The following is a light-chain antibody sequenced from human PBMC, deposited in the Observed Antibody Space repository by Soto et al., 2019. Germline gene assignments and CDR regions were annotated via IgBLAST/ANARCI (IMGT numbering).Light chain of an antibody. CDR2: LNSDGSH. CDR1: SGHTTYA. Sequence: QLVLTQSPSASASLGASVKLTCTLSSGHTTYAIAWHQQQPEKGPRYLMKLNSDGSHSKGDGIPDRFSGSSSGAERYLTISSLQSEDEADDYCQTWGTGIHGNWVFGGGTKLTVL. V-gene: IGLV4-69*01. J-gene: IGLJ3*02. CDR3: QTWGTGIHGNWV.